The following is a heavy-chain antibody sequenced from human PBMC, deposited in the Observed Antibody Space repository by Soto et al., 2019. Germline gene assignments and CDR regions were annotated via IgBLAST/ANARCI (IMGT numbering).Heavy chain of an antibody. CDR2: IYYSGST. J-gene: IGHJ4*02. Sequence: SETLSLTCTVSGGSISSGDYYWSWIRQPPGKGLEWIGYIYYSGSTYYNPSLKSRVTISVDTSKNQFSLKLSSVTAADTAVYYCARVDMTTVTSTFDYWGQGTLVTVSS. V-gene: IGHV4-30-4*01. CDR1: GGSISSGDYY. D-gene: IGHD4-17*01. CDR3: ARVDMTTVTSTFDY.